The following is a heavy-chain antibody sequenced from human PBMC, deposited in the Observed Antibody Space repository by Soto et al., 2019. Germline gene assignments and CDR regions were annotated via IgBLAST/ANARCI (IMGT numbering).Heavy chain of an antibody. J-gene: IGHJ6*03. CDR3: ARETKATDDFWSGYYMARYYYYMDV. D-gene: IGHD3-3*01. V-gene: IGHV1-8*01. CDR2: MNPNSGNT. CDR1: GYTFTSYD. Sequence: ASVKVSCKASGYTFTSYDINWVRQATGQGLEWMGWMNPNSGNTGYAQKFQGRVTMTRNTSISTAYMELSSLRSEDTAVYYCARETKATDDFWSGYYMARYYYYMDVWGKGTTVTVSS.